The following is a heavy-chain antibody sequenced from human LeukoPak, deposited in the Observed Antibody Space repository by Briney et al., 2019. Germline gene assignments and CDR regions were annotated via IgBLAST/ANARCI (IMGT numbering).Heavy chain of an antibody. CDR1: GFTFSSYS. CDR3: ARALYDSSGCLDY. CDR2: ISSSSSYI. D-gene: IGHD3-22*01. J-gene: IGHJ4*02. Sequence: GGSLRLSCAASGFTFSSYSMNWVRQAPGKGLEWVSSISSSSSYIYYADSVKGRFTISRDNAKNSLYLQMNSLRAEDTAVYYCARALYDSSGCLDYWGQGTLVTVSS. V-gene: IGHV3-21*01.